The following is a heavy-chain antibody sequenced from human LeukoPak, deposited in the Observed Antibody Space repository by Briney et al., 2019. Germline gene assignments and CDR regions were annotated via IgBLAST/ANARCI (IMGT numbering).Heavy chain of an antibody. Sequence: PGGSLRLSCAASGFTFSSYDMHWVRQATGKGLEWVSAIGTAGDTYYSGSVKGRFTISRENAKNSLYLQMNSLRAEDTAVYYCARGGYNWNDGGAFDIWGQGTMVTVSS. CDR3: ARGGYNWNDGGAFDI. CDR2: IGTAGDT. D-gene: IGHD1-20*01. V-gene: IGHV3-13*01. CDR1: GFTFSSYD. J-gene: IGHJ3*02.